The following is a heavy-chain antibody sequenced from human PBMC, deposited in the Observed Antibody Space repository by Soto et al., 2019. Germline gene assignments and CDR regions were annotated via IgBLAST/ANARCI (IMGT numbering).Heavy chain of an antibody. D-gene: IGHD3-3*01. V-gene: IGHV1-18*01. J-gene: IGHJ6*02. CDR3: ARDRAVRSAGGYYGMDV. CDR1: GYTFTSYG. Sequence: QVQLVQSGAEVKKPGASVKVSCKASGYTFTSYGISWVRQAPGQGLEWMGWISAYNGNTNYAQKLQGRVTMTTDTPTSRAYMELRRLRSDDTAVYYCARDRAVRSAGGYYGMDVWGQGTTVTVSS. CDR2: ISAYNGNT.